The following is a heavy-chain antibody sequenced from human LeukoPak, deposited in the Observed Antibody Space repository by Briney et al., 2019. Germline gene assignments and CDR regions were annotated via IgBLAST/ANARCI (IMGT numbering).Heavy chain of an antibody. Sequence: SVKVSCKASGGTFSSYAISWVRQAPGQGLEWMGGIIPIFGTANYAQKFQGRVTITTDESTSTAYMELSSLRSEDTAVYYCARSMGGLDYFDYWGQGTLVTVSS. V-gene: IGHV1-69*05. CDR1: GGTFSSYA. CDR3: ARSMGGLDYFDY. CDR2: IIPIFGTA. D-gene: IGHD3-16*01. J-gene: IGHJ4*02.